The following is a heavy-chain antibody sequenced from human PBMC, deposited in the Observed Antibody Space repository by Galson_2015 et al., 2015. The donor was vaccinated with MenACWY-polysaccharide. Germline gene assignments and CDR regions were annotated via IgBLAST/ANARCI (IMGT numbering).Heavy chain of an antibody. CDR2: INPNSGGT. CDR3: AREGPLYSTGGVGSDYNGMDV. V-gene: IGHV1-2*06. J-gene: IGHJ6*02. D-gene: IGHD6-25*01. Sequence: SVKVSCKASGYTLTGYYIHWVRQSPGQGLEWMGLINPNSGGTNYAQKFQGRVTMTRDKSISTAQMELSRLRSDDTAVYYCAREGPLYSTGGVGSDYNGMDVWGHGATVTVSS. CDR1: GYTLTGYY.